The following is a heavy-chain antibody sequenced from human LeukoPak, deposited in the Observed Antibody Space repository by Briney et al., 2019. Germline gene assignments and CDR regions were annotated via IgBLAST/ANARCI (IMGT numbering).Heavy chain of an antibody. V-gene: IGHV3-23*01. D-gene: IGHD2-2*01. CDR1: GFTFSSYS. Sequence: PGGSLRLSCAASGFTFSSYSMNWVRQAPGKGLEWVSAISGSGGSTYYADSVKGRFTISRDNSKNTLYLQTNSLRAEDTAVYYCAKARPVVPAPTPFDYWGQGTLVTVSS. CDR3: AKARPVVPAPTPFDY. CDR2: ISGSGGST. J-gene: IGHJ4*02.